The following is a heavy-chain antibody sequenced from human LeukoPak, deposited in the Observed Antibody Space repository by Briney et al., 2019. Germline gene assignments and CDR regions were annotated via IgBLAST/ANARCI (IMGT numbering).Heavy chain of an antibody. CDR1: GYTFTSYY. V-gene: IGHV1-46*03. CDR2: INPSGGST. D-gene: IGHD2-2*01. J-gene: IGHJ5*02. CDR3: ARSVVVPAAPMYWFDP. Sequence: ASVKVSCKASGYTFTSYYMHWVRQAPGQGLEWMGIINPSGGSTSYAQKFQGRVTMTTDTSTSTVYMELSSLRSEDTAVYYCARSVVVPAAPMYWFDPWGQGTLVTVSS.